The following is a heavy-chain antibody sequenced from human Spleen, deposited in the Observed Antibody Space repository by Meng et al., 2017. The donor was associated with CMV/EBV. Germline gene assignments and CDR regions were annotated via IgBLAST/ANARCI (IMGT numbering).Heavy chain of an antibody. J-gene: IGHJ6*02. D-gene: IGHD3-9*01. CDR2: ISVYNGNT. V-gene: IGHV1-18*01. CDR1: GYTFTSYG. Sequence: ASVKVSCKASGYTFTSYGISWVRQAPGQGLEWMGWISVYNGNTKYAQKFQGRVTVTTDTSTSTAYMELRSLRSDDTAVYYCARDNTHYDILTGYYLLRTYYYGMDVWGQGITVTVSS. CDR3: ARDNTHYDILTGYYLLRTYYYGMDV.